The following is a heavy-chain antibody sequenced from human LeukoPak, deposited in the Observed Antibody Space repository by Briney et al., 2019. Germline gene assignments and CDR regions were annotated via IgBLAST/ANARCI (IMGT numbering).Heavy chain of an antibody. CDR1: GGSSSNYY. Sequence: SETLSLTCSVSGGSSSNYYWSWIRQPPGKGLEWIGSIYYNGNTYYNPSLKSRVTISVDTSKNQFSLKLNSVTAADTAVYFCGRLDDYDYSAWWGQGILVTVSS. CDR2: IYYNGNT. CDR3: GRLDDYDYSAW. V-gene: IGHV4-59*05. D-gene: IGHD3-22*01. J-gene: IGHJ4*02.